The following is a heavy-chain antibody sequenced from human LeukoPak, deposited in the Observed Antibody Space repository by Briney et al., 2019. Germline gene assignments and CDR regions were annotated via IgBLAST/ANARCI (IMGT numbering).Heavy chain of an antibody. CDR3: AKVWIAVAGSADY. V-gene: IGHV3-30*18. Sequence: GGSLRLSCAASGFTFSSYGMHWVRQAPGKGLEWVAVISYDGSNKYHADSVKGRFTISRDNSKNTLYLQMNSLRAEDTAVYYCAKVWIAVAGSADYWGQGTLVTVSS. CDR2: ISYDGSNK. D-gene: IGHD6-19*01. CDR1: GFTFSSYG. J-gene: IGHJ4*02.